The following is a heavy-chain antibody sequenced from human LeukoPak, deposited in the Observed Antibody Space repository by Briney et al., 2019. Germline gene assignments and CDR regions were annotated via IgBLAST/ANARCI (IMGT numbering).Heavy chain of an antibody. Sequence: GGSLRLSCAASGFTFSSYEMNWVRQAPGKGLEWVSYISSSGSTIYYADSVKGRFTISRDNAKNSLYLQMNSLRAEDTAVYYCATTRYSGSYYTVGFDYWGQGTLVTVSS. J-gene: IGHJ4*02. D-gene: IGHD1-26*01. V-gene: IGHV3-48*03. CDR1: GFTFSSYE. CDR2: ISSSGSTI. CDR3: ATTRYSGSYYTVGFDY.